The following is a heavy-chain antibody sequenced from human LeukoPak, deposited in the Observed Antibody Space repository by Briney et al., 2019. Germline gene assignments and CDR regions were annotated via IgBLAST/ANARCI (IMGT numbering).Heavy chain of an antibody. J-gene: IGHJ3*02. V-gene: IGHV5-51*01. CDR3: ARQGRPSSSSWGGAFDI. CDR2: IYPSDSDT. D-gene: IGHD6-6*01. Sequence: GESLNISCEGSGYSFTSYWIGWVRQLPGRGLEWMGIIYPSDSDTRYSPSFQGQVTISVDKSINTVYLQWSSLKATDTAMYYCARQGRPSSSSWGGAFDIWGQGTMVTVSS. CDR1: GYSFTSYW.